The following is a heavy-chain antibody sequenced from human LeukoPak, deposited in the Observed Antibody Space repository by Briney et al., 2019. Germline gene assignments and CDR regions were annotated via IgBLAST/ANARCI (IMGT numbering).Heavy chain of an antibody. J-gene: IGHJ4*02. CDR2: INPNSGGT. CDR1: GYTFTGYY. Sequence: ASVKVSCKASGYTFTGYYMHWVRQAPGQGLEWMGWINPNSGGTNYAQKFQGRVTMTRDTSISTAYMELSRLRSDDTAVYYCAREEYTAMVPFDYWGQGTLVTVSS. D-gene: IGHD5-18*01. V-gene: IGHV1-2*02. CDR3: AREEYTAMVPFDY.